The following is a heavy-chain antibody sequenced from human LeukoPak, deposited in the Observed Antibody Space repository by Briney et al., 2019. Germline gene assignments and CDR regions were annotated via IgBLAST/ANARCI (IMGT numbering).Heavy chain of an antibody. CDR3: AKDGEVSWFGPESY. Sequence: GRSLRLSCAAYGFTFSSYGMHWVRQAPGKGLEWVALISLDGSNKDYAESVKGRFTISRDSSKNTLYLQMNSLRAVDTAVYYCAKDGEVSWFGPESYWGQGTLVAVSS. V-gene: IGHV3-30*18. CDR2: ISLDGSNK. J-gene: IGHJ4*02. CDR1: GFTFSSYG. D-gene: IGHD3-10*01.